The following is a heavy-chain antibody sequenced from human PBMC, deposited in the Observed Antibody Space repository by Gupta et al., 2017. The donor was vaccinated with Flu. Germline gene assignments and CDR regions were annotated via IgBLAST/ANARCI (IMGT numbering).Heavy chain of an antibody. J-gene: IGHJ4*02. CDR2: ITDSGGGT. CDR3: AKVWGGYYFDY. Sequence: EVHLLESGGTLVQPGGSLRLSCEPSGFTFSTSAMTWVRQVPEKGLEWVASITDSGGGTFYADSVKGRFTISRDNAKNTLYLQMNSLRAEDTAEYYCAKVWGGYYFDYWGQGTLVTVSA. V-gene: IGHV3-23*01. D-gene: IGHD3-3*01. CDR1: GFTFSTSA.